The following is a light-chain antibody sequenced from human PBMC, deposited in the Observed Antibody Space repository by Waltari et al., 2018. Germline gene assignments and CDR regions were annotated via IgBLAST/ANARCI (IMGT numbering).Light chain of an antibody. CDR1: SSDIGDYNF. CDR3: SSYASGTVM. V-gene: IGLV2-14*03. J-gene: IGLJ3*02. Sequence: QSALTQPASVSGSPGQSITISCTGTSSDIGDYNFVSWYQQHPGKAPKLMIYDVSYRPSGVSNRFSGSKSGNTASLTISVLQPDDEADYFCSSYASGTVMFGGGTKLTVL. CDR2: DVS.